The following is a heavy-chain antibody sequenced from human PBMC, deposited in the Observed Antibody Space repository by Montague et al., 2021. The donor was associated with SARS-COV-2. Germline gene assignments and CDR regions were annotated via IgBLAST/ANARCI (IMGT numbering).Heavy chain of an antibody. D-gene: IGHD2-15*01. CDR2: INHGGNT. J-gene: IGHJ6*03. CDR3: ARLRDGVVPSPILGIGPYFTYYYMDV. CDR1: GGSFSGYY. V-gene: IGHV4-34*01. Sequence: SETLSLTCAVHGGSFSGYYWNWIRQPPGKGLEWIGEINHGGNTNSNPSLKNRLTISVDTSKNQFSLKLTSVAATDTAVYYCARLRDGVVPSPILGIGPYFTYYYMDVWGKGTTVTVSS.